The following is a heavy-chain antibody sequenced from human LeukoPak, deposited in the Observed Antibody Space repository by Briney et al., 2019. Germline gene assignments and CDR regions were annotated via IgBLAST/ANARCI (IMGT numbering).Heavy chain of an antibody. CDR1: GFTFSGSA. Sequence: PGGSLKPSCAASGFTFSGSAMHWVRQASGKGLEWVGRIRSKANSYATAYAASVKGRFTISRDDSKNTAYLQMNSLKTEDTAVYYCTSLIGYCSGGSCPNYYYYGMDVWGQGTTVTVSS. D-gene: IGHD2-15*01. CDR3: TSLIGYCSGGSCPNYYYYGMDV. V-gene: IGHV3-73*01. J-gene: IGHJ6*02. CDR2: IRSKANSYAT.